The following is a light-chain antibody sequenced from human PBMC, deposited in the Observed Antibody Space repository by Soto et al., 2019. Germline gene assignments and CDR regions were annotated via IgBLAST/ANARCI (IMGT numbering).Light chain of an antibody. Sequence: QSVLTQPPSVSAAPGQKISISCSGSNSDVGIYDFVSWYQHHPGRAPKLIVSEVSHRPSGVSNRFSGSKSGNTASLTISGLQSEDEADYYCISYTSDDVRYVFGTGTKLTVL. J-gene: IGLJ1*01. V-gene: IGLV2-14*01. CDR3: ISYTSDDVRYV. CDR1: NSDVGIYDF. CDR2: EVS.